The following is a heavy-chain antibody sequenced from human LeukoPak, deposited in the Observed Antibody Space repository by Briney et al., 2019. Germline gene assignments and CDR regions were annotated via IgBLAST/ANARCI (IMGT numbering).Heavy chain of an antibody. D-gene: IGHD3-10*01. CDR2: ISAYNGNT. V-gene: IGHV1-18*01. CDR1: GYTFTSYG. Sequence: ASVKVSCKASGYTFTSYGISWVRQAPGQGLEWMGWISAYNGNTNYAQKFQGRVTMTRDTSISTAYMELSRLRSDDTAVYYCARDLPVLLWFGDPSNWFDPWGQGTLVTVSS. CDR3: ARDLPVLLWFGDPSNWFDP. J-gene: IGHJ5*02.